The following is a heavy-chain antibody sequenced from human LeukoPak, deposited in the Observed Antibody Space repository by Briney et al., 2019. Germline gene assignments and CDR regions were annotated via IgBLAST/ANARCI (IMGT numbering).Heavy chain of an antibody. CDR3: ARDPNCDYIGAFDF. V-gene: IGHV3-30-3*01. CDR2: ISYDGSNK. D-gene: IGHD4-11*01. Sequence: PGGSLRLSCAASGFTFSSYAMHWVRQAPGKGLEWVAVISYDGSNKYYADSVKGRFTISRDNSKNTLYLQMNSLRAEDTAVYYCARDPNCDYIGAFDFRGQGTMVTVSS. CDR1: GFTFSSYA. J-gene: IGHJ3*01.